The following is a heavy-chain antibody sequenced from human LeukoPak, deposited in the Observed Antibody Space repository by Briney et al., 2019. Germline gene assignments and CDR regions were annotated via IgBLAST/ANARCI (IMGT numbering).Heavy chain of an antibody. D-gene: IGHD6-6*01. CDR2: ISAYNGNT. CDR3: ARVPPRPRGSSSKAFDI. CDR1: GYTFTSYG. J-gene: IGHJ3*02. Sequence: ASVKVSCKASGYTFTSYGISWVRQAPGQGLEWMGWISAYNGNTNYAQKLQGRVTMTTDTSTSTAYMELRSLRSDDTAVYYCARVPPRPRGSSSKAFDIWGQGTMVTVSS. V-gene: IGHV1-18*01.